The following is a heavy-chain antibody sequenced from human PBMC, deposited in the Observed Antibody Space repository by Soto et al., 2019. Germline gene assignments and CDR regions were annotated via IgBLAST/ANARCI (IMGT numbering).Heavy chain of an antibody. CDR2: ISAYNGNT. CDR1: GYTFASYA. CDR3: ARDPPPPDY. J-gene: IGHJ4*02. V-gene: IGHV1-18*01. Sequence: QVQLVQSGAAVKKPGASVKVSCKASGYTFASYAISWMRQAPGQGLEWMGWISAYNGNTNYAQKLQGRVTMTTDTSTSTGYMELRSLRSDDTAVYYCARDPPPPDYWGQGTLVTVSS.